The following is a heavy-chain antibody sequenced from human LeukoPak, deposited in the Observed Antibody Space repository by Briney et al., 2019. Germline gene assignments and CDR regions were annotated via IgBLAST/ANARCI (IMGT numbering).Heavy chain of an antibody. Sequence: SETLSLTCTVSGGSISSSSIYYWGWIRQPPGKGLEWIGSIYYSGRTYYNPSLKSRVTIAVDTSKNQFSLKLNSVTAADTAVYYCARSFLEWFNWFDPWGQGTLVTASS. CDR2: IYYSGRT. J-gene: IGHJ5*02. V-gene: IGHV4-39*01. CDR3: ARSFLEWFNWFDP. CDR1: GGSISSSSIYY. D-gene: IGHD3-3*01.